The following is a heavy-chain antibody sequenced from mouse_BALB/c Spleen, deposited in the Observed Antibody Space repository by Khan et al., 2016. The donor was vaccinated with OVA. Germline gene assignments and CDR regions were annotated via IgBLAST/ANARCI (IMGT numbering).Heavy chain of an antibody. Sequence: QVQLKESGAELMKPGASVKISCKATGYTFSSYWIEWVKQRPGHGLEWIGEILPGSGSNNYNEKFKGKATFTADTSSNTAYMQLSSLTSEDSAVYCCARGNYYGSSSWFGYWGQGTLVTGS. J-gene: IGHJ3*01. CDR1: GYTFSSYW. CDR2: ILPGSGSN. D-gene: IGHD1-1*01. CDR3: ARGNYYGSSSWFGY. V-gene: IGHV1-9*01.